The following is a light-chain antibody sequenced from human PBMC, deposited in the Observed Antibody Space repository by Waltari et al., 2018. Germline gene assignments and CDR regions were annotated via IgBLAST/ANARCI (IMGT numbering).Light chain of an antibody. V-gene: IGLV2-23*02. CDR2: EVT. CDR3: CSYRIGSTPGV. J-gene: IGLJ3*02. CDR1: TSDVGSGNL. Sequence: SALTQPASVSGSFGQSITISCSGSTSDVGSGNLVSWYQQFPGTVPKLIIYEVTKRPSGVSSRFSGSKSGNMASLTISGLQPEDEADYYCCSYRIGSTPGVFGGGTKVTVL.